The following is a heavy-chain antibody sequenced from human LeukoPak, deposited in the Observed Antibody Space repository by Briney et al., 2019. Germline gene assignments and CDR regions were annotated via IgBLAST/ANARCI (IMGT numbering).Heavy chain of an antibody. CDR2: ISSSGSTI. CDR3: ASAHYYDSSGYSFDY. V-gene: IGHV3-11*01. D-gene: IGHD3-22*01. CDR1: GFTFSDYY. Sequence: GGSLRLSCAASGFTFSDYYMSWIRQAPGKGLEWVSYISSSGSTIYYADSVKGRFTISRDNAKNSLYLQMNSLRAEDTAVYYCASAHYYDSSGYSFDYCGQGTLVTVSS. J-gene: IGHJ4*02.